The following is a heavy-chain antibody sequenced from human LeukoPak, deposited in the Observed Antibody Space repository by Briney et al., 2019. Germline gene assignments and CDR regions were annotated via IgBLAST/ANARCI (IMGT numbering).Heavy chain of an antibody. CDR2: IFHSGDT. Sequence: PSETLSLTCSVSGGSISSSGHYWGWVRQPPGNVLEWIGSIFHSGDTYYNPSLESRVTISVDTSNNHFSLRLTSVTAADTAVYYCARVAYANYYYMDVWGKGTTVTVSS. J-gene: IGHJ6*03. D-gene: IGHD2-2*01. CDR3: ARVAYANYYYMDV. V-gene: IGHV4-39*07. CDR1: GGSISSSGHY.